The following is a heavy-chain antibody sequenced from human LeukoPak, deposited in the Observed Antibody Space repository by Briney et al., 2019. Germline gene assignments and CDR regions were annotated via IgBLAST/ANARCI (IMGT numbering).Heavy chain of an antibody. V-gene: IGHV3-11*06. CDR3: ARSGTGYEKAFFDY. Sequence: GGSLRLSCAASGFTFSDYYMSWIRQAPGKGLEWFSFISSSSSNINYADSVKGRFTISGDNAKNSLYLQMNSLRAEDTAVYYCARSGTGYEKAFFDYWGQGTLVTVSS. J-gene: IGHJ4*02. D-gene: IGHD5-12*01. CDR2: ISSSSSNI. CDR1: GFTFSDYY.